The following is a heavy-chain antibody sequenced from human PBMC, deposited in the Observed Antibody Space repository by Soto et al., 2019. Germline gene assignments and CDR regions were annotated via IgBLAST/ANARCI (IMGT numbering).Heavy chain of an antibody. V-gene: IGHV1-18*01. CDR3: ARDGNYYDSSGYPLDY. D-gene: IGHD3-22*01. CDR1: GYTFTSYG. J-gene: IGHJ4*02. CDR2: ISAYNGNT. Sequence: ASVKVSCKASGYTFTSYGISWVRQAPGQGLEWMGWISAYNGNTNYAQKLQGRVTMTTDTSTSTAYMELRSLRSDDTAVYYCARDGNYYDSSGYPLDYWGQGTLVTVSS.